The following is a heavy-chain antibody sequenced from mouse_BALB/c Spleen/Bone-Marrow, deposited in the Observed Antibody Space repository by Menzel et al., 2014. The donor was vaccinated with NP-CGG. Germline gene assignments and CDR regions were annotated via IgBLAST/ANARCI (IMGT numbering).Heavy chain of an antibody. CDR1: GYTLTSYW. CDR2: IYPGNSDT. V-gene: IGHV1-5*01. J-gene: IGHJ2*01. Sequence: EVQLQQSGTVLPRPGASVKMSCKASGYTLTSYWMHWVKQRPGQDLEWIGDIYPGNSDTSYNQKFKGKAKLTAVTSTSTAYMELSSLTNEDSAVYYCSSDYDDYWGQGTTLTVSS. D-gene: IGHD2-4*01. CDR3: SSDYDDY.